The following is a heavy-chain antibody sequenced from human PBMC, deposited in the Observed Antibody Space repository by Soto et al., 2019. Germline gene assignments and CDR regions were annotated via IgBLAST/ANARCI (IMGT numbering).Heavy chain of an antibody. CDR2: ISSSSTYI. V-gene: IGHV3-21*01. Sequence: GGSLRLSCAASGFTFIGYSMNWVRQAPGKGLEWVSSISSSSTYIYYADSVKGRFAISRDNAKKSMYLQMNSLRAEDTAVYYCARDLQSSGGTINWFDPWGQGTLVTVSS. CDR3: ARDLQSSGGTINWFDP. J-gene: IGHJ5*02. D-gene: IGHD2-15*01. CDR1: GFTFIGYS.